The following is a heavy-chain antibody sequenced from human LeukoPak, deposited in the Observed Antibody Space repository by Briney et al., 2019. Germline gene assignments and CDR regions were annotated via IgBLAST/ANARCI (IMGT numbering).Heavy chain of an antibody. CDR1: GGSISSYY. Sequence: PSETLSLTCTVSGGSISSYYWSWIRQPPGKGLEWIGYIYYSGSTNYNPSLKSRVTISVDTSKNQFSLKLSSVTAADTAVYYCARAHIREYRIDYWGQGTLVTVSS. V-gene: IGHV4-59*01. CDR2: IYYSGST. CDR3: ARAHIREYRIDY. J-gene: IGHJ4*02. D-gene: IGHD3-16*02.